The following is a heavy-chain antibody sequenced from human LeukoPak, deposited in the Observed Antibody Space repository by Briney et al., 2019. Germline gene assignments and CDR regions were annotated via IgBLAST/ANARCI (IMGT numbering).Heavy chain of an antibody. Sequence: GGSLRLSCAASGFTFSSYGMSWVRQAPGKGPEWVSAISGSGGSTYYADSVKGRFTISRDNSKNTLYLQMNSLRAEDTAVYYCAKEGDSSSWYGGWFDPWGQGTLVTVSS. CDR3: AKEGDSSSWYGGWFDP. V-gene: IGHV3-23*01. J-gene: IGHJ5*02. CDR2: ISGSGGST. D-gene: IGHD6-13*01. CDR1: GFTFSSYG.